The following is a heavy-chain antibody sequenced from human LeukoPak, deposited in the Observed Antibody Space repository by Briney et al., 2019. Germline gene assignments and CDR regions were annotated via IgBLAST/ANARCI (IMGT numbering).Heavy chain of an antibody. CDR3: ARLLVAAAANDY. CDR1: GGSFSGYY. D-gene: IGHD6-13*01. CDR2: INHSGST. V-gene: IGHV4-34*01. Sequence: SETLSLTCAVYGGSFSGYYWSWIRQPPGKGLEWIGEINHSGSTNYNPSLKSRVTISVDTSKNQFSLKLSSVTAADTAVYYCARLLVAAAANDYWGQGTLVTVSS. J-gene: IGHJ4*02.